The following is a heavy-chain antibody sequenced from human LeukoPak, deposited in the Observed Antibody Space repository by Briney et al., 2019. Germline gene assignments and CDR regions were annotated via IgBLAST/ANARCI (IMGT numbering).Heavy chain of an antibody. V-gene: IGHV3-23*01. D-gene: IGHD3-22*01. CDR2: ISGTGAST. Sequence: GGSLRLSCAASGLTFSSYAMSWVRQPPGKGLEWVSGISGTGASTYYADSVKGRLTISRHNSKHTLFLLVNSLRAEDTAVYYCASPVSVVSNWFGSWGQGPLVTVSS. J-gene: IGHJ5*01. CDR1: GLTFSSYA. CDR3: ASPVSVVSNWFGS.